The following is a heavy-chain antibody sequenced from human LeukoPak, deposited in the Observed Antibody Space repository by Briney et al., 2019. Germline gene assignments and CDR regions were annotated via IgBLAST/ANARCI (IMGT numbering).Heavy chain of an antibody. CDR2: ISYDGSNK. CDR3: AKDLFGELRDWNPFDY. V-gene: IGHV3-30*18. Sequence: GGSLRLSCAASGFTFSSYGMHWVRQAPGKGLEWVAVISYDGSNKYYADSVKGRFTISRDNSKNTLYLQMNSLRAEDTAVYYCAKDLFGELRDWNPFDYWGQGTPVTVSS. CDR1: GFTFSSYG. J-gene: IGHJ4*02. D-gene: IGHD3-10*01.